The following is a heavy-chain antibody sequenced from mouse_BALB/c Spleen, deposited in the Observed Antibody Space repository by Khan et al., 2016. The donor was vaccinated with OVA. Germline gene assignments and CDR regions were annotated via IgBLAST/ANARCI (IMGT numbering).Heavy chain of an antibody. CDR2: ISSGGDYT. V-gene: IGHV5-6*01. Sequence: EVELVESGGDLVKPGGSLKFSCAASGFTFSSYSMSWVRQTPDKRLEWVATISSGGDYTYYSDNVKGRFTISRDNAKNTLYLQMSSLKSEDTAMYYCASHLTGSFAYRGPGTLGTV. CDR1: GFTFSSYS. J-gene: IGHJ3*01. D-gene: IGHD4-1*01. CDR3: ASHLTGSFAY.